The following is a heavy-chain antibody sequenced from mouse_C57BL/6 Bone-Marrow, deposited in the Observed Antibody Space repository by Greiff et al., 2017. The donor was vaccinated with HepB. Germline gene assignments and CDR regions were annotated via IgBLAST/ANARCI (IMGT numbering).Heavy chain of an antibody. CDR3: ASPIYYGFAY. V-gene: IGHV1-69*01. Sequence: QVQLQQSGAELVMPGASVKLSCKASGYTFTSYWMHWVKQRPGQGLEWIGEIDPSDSYTNYNQKFKGKSTLTVDKSSSTAYMQLSSLTSEDSAVYYCASPIYYGFAYWGQGTLVTVSA. J-gene: IGHJ3*01. D-gene: IGHD2-1*01. CDR1: GYTFTSYW. CDR2: IDPSDSYT.